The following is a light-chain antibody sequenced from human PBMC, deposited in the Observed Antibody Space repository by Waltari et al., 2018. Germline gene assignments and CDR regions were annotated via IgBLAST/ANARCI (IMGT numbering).Light chain of an antibody. CDR2: QDN. Sequence: SFELTQTPSVSVSPGQTASITCSGDKLAGKFALWYQHKSGQSPVLLIFQDNMRPSGIPERFSGFNSGNTVTLTISGTQALDEADYYCAAWDNTTFVLFGGGTKVTVL. CDR1: KLAGKF. J-gene: IGLJ2*01. CDR3: AAWDNTTFVL. V-gene: IGLV3-1*01.